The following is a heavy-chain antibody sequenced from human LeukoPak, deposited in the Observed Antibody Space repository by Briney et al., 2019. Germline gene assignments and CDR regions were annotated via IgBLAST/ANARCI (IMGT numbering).Heavy chain of an antibody. CDR1: GYTLTELS. D-gene: IGHD3-10*01. Sequence: ASVKVSCKVSGYTLTELSIHWVRQAPGKGLEWMGGFDPEDAETIYAQKFQGRVTMTEDTPTDTAYMELSSLRSEDTAVYYCATENAYGSGSYSADYYGMDVWGQGTTVTVSS. J-gene: IGHJ6*02. V-gene: IGHV1-24*01. CDR2: FDPEDAET. CDR3: ATENAYGSGSYSADYYGMDV.